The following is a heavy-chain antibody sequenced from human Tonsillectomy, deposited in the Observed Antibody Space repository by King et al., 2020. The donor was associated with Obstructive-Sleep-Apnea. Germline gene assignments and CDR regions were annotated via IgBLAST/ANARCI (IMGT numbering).Heavy chain of an antibody. J-gene: IGHJ4*02. CDR3: ARVFPGDY. CDR2: IYRSGST. Sequence: QLQESGPRLVRPSETLSLTCTVSGYSISSGYYWGWIRQTPGKGLEWIASIYRSGSTYYNPSLKSRLTISVDTSSNHFSLKLRSVTAAEPAMYYCARVFPGDYWGQGIHVIVSS. CDR1: GYSISSGYY. V-gene: IGHV4-38-2*02.